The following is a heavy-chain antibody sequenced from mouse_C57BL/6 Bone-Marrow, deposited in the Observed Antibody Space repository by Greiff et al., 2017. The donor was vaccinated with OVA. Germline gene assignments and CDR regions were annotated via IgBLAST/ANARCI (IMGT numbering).Heavy chain of an antibody. CDR2: IYPGDGDT. J-gene: IGHJ4*01. V-gene: IGHV1-82*01. D-gene: IGHD3-2*02. CDR1: GYAFSSSW. CDR3: ARSQLRLPLSMDY. Sequence: QVQLQQSGPELVKPGASVKISCKASGYAFSSSWMNWVKQRPGKGLEWIGRIYPGDGDTNYNGKFKGKATLTADKSSSTAYMQLSSLTSEDSAVYFCARSQLRLPLSMDYWGQGTSVTVSS.